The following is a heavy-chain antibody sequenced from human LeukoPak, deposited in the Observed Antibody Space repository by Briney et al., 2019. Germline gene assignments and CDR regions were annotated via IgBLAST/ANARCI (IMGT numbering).Heavy chain of an antibody. V-gene: IGHV4-34*01. CDR3: ARLGGSYRFYYYYYMDV. D-gene: IGHD1-26*01. Sequence: PSETLSLTCAVYGGSFSGYYWSWIRQPPGKGLEWIGEINHSGSTNYNPSLKSRVTISVDTSKNQFSLKLSSVTAADTAVYYCARLGGSYRFYYYYYMDVWGKGTTVTISS. CDR1: GGSFSGYY. CDR2: INHSGST. J-gene: IGHJ6*03.